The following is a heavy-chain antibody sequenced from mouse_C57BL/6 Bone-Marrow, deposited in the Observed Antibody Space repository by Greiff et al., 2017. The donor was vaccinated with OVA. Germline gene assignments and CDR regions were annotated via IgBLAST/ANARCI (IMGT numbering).Heavy chain of an antibody. V-gene: IGHV1-69*01. D-gene: IGHD1-1*01. CDR2: IDPSDSYT. CDR3: AIDLYYYGSSYWYFGV. Sequence: VQLQQPGAELVMPGASVKLSCKASGYTFTSYWMHWVKQRPGQGLEWIGEIDPSDSYTNYNQKFKGKSTLTVDKSSSTAYMQLSSLTSEDSAVYYCAIDLYYYGSSYWYFGVWGTGTTVTVSS. CDR1: GYTFTSYW. J-gene: IGHJ1*03.